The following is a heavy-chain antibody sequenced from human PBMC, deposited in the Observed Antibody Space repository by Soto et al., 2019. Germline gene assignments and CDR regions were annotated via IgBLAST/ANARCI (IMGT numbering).Heavy chain of an antibody. J-gene: IGHJ6*02. D-gene: IGHD2-15*01. Sequence: QITLKESGPTLVKPTQTLTLTCTFSGFSLSTSGVGVAWIRQPPGKALEWLALIYWDDDERYRPSLESRLTITTDTSKTPVVLTMTTMDSVVTATYYWAYLPCSGGSCYWFSFSGMDVWSQGTTVTVSS. CDR3: AYLPCSGGSCYWFSFSGMDV. V-gene: IGHV2-5*02. CDR2: IYWDDDE. CDR1: GFSLSTSGVG.